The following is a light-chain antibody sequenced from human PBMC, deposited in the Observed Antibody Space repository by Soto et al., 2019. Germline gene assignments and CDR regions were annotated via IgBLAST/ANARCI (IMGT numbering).Light chain of an antibody. Sequence: DIQMTQSPSTLSAFVGDRVTITCRASQSIGRWLAWYQQKPGKAPKLLIYDASSLESGVPSRFSGSGSGTEFTLTISSLQPDDFATYYCQQYDSYPWTFGQGTKVDNK. CDR1: QSIGRW. CDR3: QQYDSYPWT. J-gene: IGKJ1*01. V-gene: IGKV1-5*01. CDR2: DAS.